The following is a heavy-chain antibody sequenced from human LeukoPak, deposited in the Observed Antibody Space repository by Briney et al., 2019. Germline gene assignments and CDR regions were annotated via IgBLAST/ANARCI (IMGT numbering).Heavy chain of an antibody. D-gene: IGHD1-1*01. CDR2: IYTSGST. CDR3: AITTPAYYYMDV. V-gene: IGHV4-4*07. Sequence: PSETLSLTCTVSGGSISSYDWSWIRQPGGKGLEWIGRIYTSGSTNYNPSLKSRVTMSVDTSKNQFSLKLSSVTAADTAVYYCAITTPAYYYMDVWGKGTTVTISS. J-gene: IGHJ6*03. CDR1: GGSISSYD.